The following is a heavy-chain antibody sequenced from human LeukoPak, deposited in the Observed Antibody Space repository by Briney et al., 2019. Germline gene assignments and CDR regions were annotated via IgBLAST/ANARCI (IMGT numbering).Heavy chain of an antibody. CDR3: ARHGSSWYYFDY. CDR2: IYYSGST. Sequence: PSETLSLTCTVSGGSISSSSYYWGWIRQPPGKGLEWIGGIYYSGSTYYNPSLKSRVTISVDTSKNQFSLKLSSVTAADTAVYYCARHGSSWYYFDYWGQGTLVTVSS. J-gene: IGHJ4*02. D-gene: IGHD6-13*01. V-gene: IGHV4-39*01. CDR1: GGSISSSSYY.